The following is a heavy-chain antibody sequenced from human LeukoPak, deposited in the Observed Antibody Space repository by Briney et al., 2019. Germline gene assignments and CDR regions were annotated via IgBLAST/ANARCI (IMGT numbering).Heavy chain of an antibody. CDR3: ARVVPEKDAFDI. CDR2: MNPNSGNT. J-gene: IGHJ3*02. Sequence: ASVKVSCKAPGYTFTSYDINWVRQATGQGLEWMGWMNPNSGNTGYAQKFQGRVTITRNTSISTAYIELSSLRSEDTAVYYCARVVPEKDAFDIWGQGTMVTVSS. V-gene: IGHV1-8*03. CDR1: GYTFTSYD.